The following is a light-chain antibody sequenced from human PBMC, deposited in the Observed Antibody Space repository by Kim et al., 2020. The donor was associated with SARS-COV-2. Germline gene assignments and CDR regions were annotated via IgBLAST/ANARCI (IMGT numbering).Light chain of an antibody. CDR2: GAS. CDR1: QSVSSSY. Sequence: SPGERATRSCRASQSVSSSYLAWYQQKPGQAPRLLIYGASSRATGIPDRFSGSGSGTDFTLTISRLEPEDFAVYYCQQYGSSPGTFGQGTKVDNK. CDR3: QQYGSSPGT. J-gene: IGKJ1*01. V-gene: IGKV3-20*01.